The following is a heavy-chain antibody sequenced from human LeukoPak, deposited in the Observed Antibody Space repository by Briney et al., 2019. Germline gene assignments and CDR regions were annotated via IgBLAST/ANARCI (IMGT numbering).Heavy chain of an antibody. CDR1: GGSISSSSYY. J-gene: IGHJ4*02. V-gene: IGHV4-39*01. CDR2: IYYSGST. CDR3: ARLRMADDGRYFDY. Sequence: SETLSLTCTVSGGSISSSSYYWGWIRQPPGKGLEWIGSIYYSGSTYYNPSLKSRVTISVDTSKHPFSLKLSAVTAADTAVYYCARLRMADDGRYFDYWGQGTLVTVSS. D-gene: IGHD5-24*01.